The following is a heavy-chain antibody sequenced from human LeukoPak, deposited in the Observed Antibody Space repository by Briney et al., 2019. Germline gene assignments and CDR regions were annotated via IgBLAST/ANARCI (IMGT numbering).Heavy chain of an antibody. CDR1: GYTFTGYY. D-gene: IGHD6-13*01. CDR3: ARGIAAARHIDY. Sequence: GASVKVSSKASGYTFTGYYMHWVRQAPGQGLEWMGRINPNSGGTNYAQKFQGRVTMTRDTSISTAYMELSRLRSDDTAVYYCARGIAAARHIDYWGQGTLVTVSS. V-gene: IGHV1-2*06. J-gene: IGHJ4*02. CDR2: INPNSGGT.